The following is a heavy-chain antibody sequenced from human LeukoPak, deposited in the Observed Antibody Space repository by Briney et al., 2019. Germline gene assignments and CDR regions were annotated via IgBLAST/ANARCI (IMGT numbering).Heavy chain of an antibody. V-gene: IGHV4-59*08. Sequence: SETLSLTCTVSGGSISSYYWSWIRQPPGKGLEWIGYIYYSGSTNYNPSLKSRVTISVDTSKNQFSLKLSSVTAADTAVYYCARYPDSRGYYHNYYYGMDVWGQGTTVTVSS. J-gene: IGHJ6*02. CDR1: GGSISSYY. D-gene: IGHD3-22*01. CDR2: IYYSGST. CDR3: ARYPDSRGYYHNYYYGMDV.